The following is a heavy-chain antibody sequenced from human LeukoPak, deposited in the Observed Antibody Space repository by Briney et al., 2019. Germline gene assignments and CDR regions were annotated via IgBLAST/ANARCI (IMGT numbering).Heavy chain of an antibody. J-gene: IGHJ3*02. CDR1: GDTFTGYY. CDR3: ARDLWFGELFGAFDI. V-gene: IGHV1-2*02. Sequence: ASLKVSCKASGDTFTGYYMHWVRQAPGQGREWMGWINTNSGGTNYAQKFQGRVTITRDTSISTAYLELSRLRSDDTAVYYCARDLWFGELFGAFDIWGQGTMVTVSS. D-gene: IGHD3-10*01. CDR2: INTNSGGT.